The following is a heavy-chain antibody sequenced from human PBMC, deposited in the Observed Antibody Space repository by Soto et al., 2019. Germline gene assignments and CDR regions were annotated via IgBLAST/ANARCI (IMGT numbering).Heavy chain of an antibody. D-gene: IGHD6-19*01. CDR2: ISSSSSYI. V-gene: IGHV3-21*01. Sequence: GGSLRLSCAASGFTFSSYSINWVRQAPGKGLEWVSSISSSSSYIYYADSVKGRFTISRDNAKNSLYLQMNSLRAEDTAVYYCARTYSSGWYEGWFDPWGQGTLVTVSS. CDR1: GFTFSSYS. J-gene: IGHJ5*02. CDR3: ARTYSSGWYEGWFDP.